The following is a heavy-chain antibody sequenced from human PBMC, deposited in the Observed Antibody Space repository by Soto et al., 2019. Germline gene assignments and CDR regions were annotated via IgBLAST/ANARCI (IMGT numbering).Heavy chain of an antibody. CDR2: VSGSGGNT. J-gene: IGHJ5*02. CDR1: GFTFSSYA. Sequence: GGSLRLSCAASGFTFSSYAMSWVRQAPGKGLEWVSAVSGSGGNTYYADSVKGRFTISRDNSKNSLYLQMNSLRAEDTAVYYCAREMGVLNWFDPWAQGTLVTVSS. D-gene: IGHD1-26*01. CDR3: AREMGVLNWFDP. V-gene: IGHV3-23*01.